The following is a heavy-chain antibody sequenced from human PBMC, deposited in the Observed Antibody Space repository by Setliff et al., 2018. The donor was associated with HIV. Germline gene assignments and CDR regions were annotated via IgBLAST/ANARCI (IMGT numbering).Heavy chain of an antibody. J-gene: IGHJ4*02. CDR2: ISGNNGKT. CDR1: GYTFTSYG. Sequence: ASVKVSCKASGYTFTSYGFSWVRQAPGQGLEWMGWISGNNGKTNYAQNFQGRVTVTTDTSTSTVYMELRSLRSDDTAVYYCAREWRTAMVKYYFDYWGQGTLVTVSS. V-gene: IGHV1-18*01. D-gene: IGHD5-18*01. CDR3: AREWRTAMVKYYFDY.